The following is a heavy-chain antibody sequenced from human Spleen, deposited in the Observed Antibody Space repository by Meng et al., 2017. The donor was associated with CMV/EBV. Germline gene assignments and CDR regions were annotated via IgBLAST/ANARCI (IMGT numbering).Heavy chain of an antibody. V-gene: IGHV1-2*02. CDR1: GYTFTGYY. CDR3: ARDGGYYDFWSGYPTYYFDY. J-gene: IGHJ4*02. Sequence: ASVKVSCKASGYTFTGYYMHWVRQAPGQGLEWMGWINPNSGGTNYAQKFQGRVTMTRDTSISTAYMELSRLRSDETAVYHCARDGGYYDFWSGYPTYYFDYWGQGTLVTVSS. D-gene: IGHD3-3*01. CDR2: INPNSGGT.